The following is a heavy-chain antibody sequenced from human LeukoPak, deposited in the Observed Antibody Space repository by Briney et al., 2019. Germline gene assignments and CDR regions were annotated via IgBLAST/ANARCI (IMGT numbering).Heavy chain of an antibody. CDR1: GFTFSRYW. J-gene: IGHJ4*02. CDR3: ARAIRGSAVDTGDR. Sequence: GGSPRLSCAATGFTFSRYWMRWVRQAPGKGLEGVANIKNGGSEEYYVDSVKGRFAISRDNARNPLFLQMNSLTVEDTAVYYCARAIRGSAVDTGDRWGQGTLVTVSS. D-gene: IGHD3-10*01. V-gene: IGHV3-7*01. CDR2: IKNGGSEE.